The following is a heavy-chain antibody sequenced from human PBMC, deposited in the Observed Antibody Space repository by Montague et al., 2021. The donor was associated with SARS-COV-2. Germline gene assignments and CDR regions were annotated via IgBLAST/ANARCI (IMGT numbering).Heavy chain of an antibody. J-gene: IGHJ4*02. V-gene: IGHV4-39*01. CDR2: IYYSGST. D-gene: IGHD6-19*01. CDR3: ARARYSSMDYFDY. Sequence: SETLSLTCSVSGGSISSSSYYWGWIHQSPGKGLEWIGSIYYSGSTYYNPSLKSRVTISVDTSKKQFSLKLTPVTAADTAVYYCARARYSSMDYFDYWGQGTLVTVSS. CDR1: GGSISSSSYY.